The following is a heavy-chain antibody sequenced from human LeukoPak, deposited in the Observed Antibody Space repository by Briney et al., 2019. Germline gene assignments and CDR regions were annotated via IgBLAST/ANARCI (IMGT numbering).Heavy chain of an antibody. CDR2: IYYSGST. J-gene: IGHJ4*02. CDR1: GGSISSYY. CDR3: ARTVHSYGPFYFDY. Sequence: SETLSLTCTVSGGSISSYYWSWIRQPPGKGLEWIGYIYYSGSTNYNPSLKSRVTISVDTSKNQFSLKLSSVTAADTAVYYCARTVHSYGPFYFDYWGQGTLVTVSS. V-gene: IGHV4-59*01. D-gene: IGHD5-18*01.